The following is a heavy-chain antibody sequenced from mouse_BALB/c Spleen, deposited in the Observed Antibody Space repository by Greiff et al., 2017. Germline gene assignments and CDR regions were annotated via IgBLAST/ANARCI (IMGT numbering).Heavy chain of an antibody. CDR2: IYPGGGYT. V-gene: IGHV1-63*02. D-gene: IGHD1-1*01. J-gene: IGHJ1*01. Sequence: QVQLQQSGAELVRPGTSVKISCKASGYTFTNYWLGWVKQRPGHGLEWIGDIYPGGGYTNYNEKFKGKATLTADTSSSTAYMQLSSLTSEDSAVYFCARSDGSSYWYFDVWGAGTTVTVAS. CDR3: ARSDGSSYWYFDV. CDR1: GYTFTNYW.